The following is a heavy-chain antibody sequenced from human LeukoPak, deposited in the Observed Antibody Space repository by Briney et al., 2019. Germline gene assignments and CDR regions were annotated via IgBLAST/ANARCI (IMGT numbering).Heavy chain of an antibody. J-gene: IGHJ4*02. Sequence: CWSWXXXPPGKGLEWIGYIYHSASTYYNPSLKSRVTISVDRSKNQFSLKLSSVTAADTAVYYCARGRYGSGSYSTFDYWGQGTLVTVSS. D-gene: IGHD3-10*01. CDR1: C. CDR3: ARGRYGSGSYSTFDY. V-gene: IGHV4-30-2*01. CDR2: IYHSAST.